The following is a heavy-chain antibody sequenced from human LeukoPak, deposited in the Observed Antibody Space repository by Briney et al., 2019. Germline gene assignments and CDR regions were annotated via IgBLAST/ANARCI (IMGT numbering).Heavy chain of an antibody. Sequence: SETLSLTCTVSGGSISSSSYYWSWIRQPAGKGLEWIGRIYTSGSTNYNPSLKSRVTMSVDTSKNQFSLKLSSVTAADTAVYYCAREHPPTPGGYELTPWGQGTLVTVSS. J-gene: IGHJ5*02. CDR1: GGSISSSSYY. D-gene: IGHD3-16*01. CDR3: AREHPPTPGGYELTP. CDR2: IYTSGST. V-gene: IGHV4-61*02.